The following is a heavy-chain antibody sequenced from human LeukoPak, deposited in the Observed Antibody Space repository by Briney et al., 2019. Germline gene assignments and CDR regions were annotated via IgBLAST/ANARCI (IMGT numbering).Heavy chain of an antibody. V-gene: IGHV3-21*01. CDR1: GFTFSSYS. CDR2: ISSIRNYI. D-gene: IGHD3-22*01. J-gene: IGHJ4*02. CDR3: ARDPYYYDSSGYYGEGFDY. Sequence: GGSLRLSCAASGFTFSSYSMNWGRQAPGKGLERVSYISSIRNYIFSAHSVKGRFTISRDNAKTSRYLQMNSLRAADTALYYCARDPYYYDSSGYYGEGFDYWGQGTLVTVSS.